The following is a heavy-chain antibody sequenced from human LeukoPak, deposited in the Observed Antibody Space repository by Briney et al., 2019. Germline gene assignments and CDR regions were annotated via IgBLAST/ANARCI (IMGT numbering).Heavy chain of an antibody. CDR1: GGSIRSSYYY. D-gene: IGHD1-1*01. V-gene: IGHV4-39*02. J-gene: IGHJ5*02. Sequence: SETLSLTCTVSGGSIRSSYYYWGWIRQPPGKGLEWIGSIYDSGSTYYNPSLKSRVTISVDTSKNQFSLKLSSVTAADTAVYYCARDHNWNWFDPWGQGTLVTVSS. CDR3: ARDHNWNWFDP. CDR2: IYDSGST.